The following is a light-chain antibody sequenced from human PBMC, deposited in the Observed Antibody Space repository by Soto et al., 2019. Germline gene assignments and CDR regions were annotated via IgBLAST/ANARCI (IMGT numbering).Light chain of an antibody. CDR2: VVI. J-gene: IGLJ2*01. CDR3: STNTSANTA. V-gene: IGLV2-14*01. CDR1: EVGAHRF. Sequence: QSALTQPASVSGSPGQSITISCTGTEVGAHRFVSWYQQVPGTAPKLLLYVVITRPSGISPRFSGSKAGNRASLTISWLQADDEADNFCSTNTSANTAFGGGTKVTVL.